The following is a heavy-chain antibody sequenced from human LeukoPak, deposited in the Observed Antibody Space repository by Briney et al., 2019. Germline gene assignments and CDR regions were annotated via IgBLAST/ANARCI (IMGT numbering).Heavy chain of an antibody. CDR1: GFTFSSYG. J-gene: IGHJ6*03. Sequence: GGSLRLSCAASGFTFSSYGMHWVRQAPGKGLEWVAVISYDGTNKYYADSVKGRFTISRDNSKNTLYLQMNSLRAEDTAVYYCAKDLNRYCSSTSCYKNYMDVWGKGTTVTVSS. V-gene: IGHV3-30*18. CDR2: ISYDGTNK. D-gene: IGHD2-2*02. CDR3: AKDLNRYCSSTSCYKNYMDV.